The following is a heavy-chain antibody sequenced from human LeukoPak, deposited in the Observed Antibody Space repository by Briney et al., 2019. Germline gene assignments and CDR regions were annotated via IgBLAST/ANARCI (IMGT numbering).Heavy chain of an antibody. J-gene: IGHJ4*02. CDR2: IYTSGST. CDR1: GGSISSGGYY. D-gene: IGHD3-9*01. CDR3: ASSNYDNMDQERDY. Sequence: SETLSLTCTVSGGSISSGGYYWSWIRQPAGKGLEWIGRIYTSGSTNYNPSLKSRVTMSVDTSKNQFSLKLSSVTAADTAVYYCASSNYDNMDQERDYWGQGTLVTVSS. V-gene: IGHV4-61*02.